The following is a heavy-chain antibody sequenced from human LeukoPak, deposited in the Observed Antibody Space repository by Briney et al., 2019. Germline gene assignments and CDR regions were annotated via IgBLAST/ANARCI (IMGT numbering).Heavy chain of an antibody. CDR1: GYTFTGYY. V-gene: IGHV1-2*02. J-gene: IGHJ4*02. CDR3: ATVQMTTVTSRLFDY. D-gene: IGHD4-17*01. CDR2: INPSSGGT. Sequence: ASVKVSCKASGYTFTGYYMHWVRRAPGQGLEWMGWINPSSGGTNYAQKFQGRVTMTRDTSISTAYMELSRLRSDDTAVYYCATVQMTTVTSRLFDYWGQGILVTVSS.